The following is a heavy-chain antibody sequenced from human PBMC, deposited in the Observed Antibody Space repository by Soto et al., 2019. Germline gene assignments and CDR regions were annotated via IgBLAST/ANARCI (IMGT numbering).Heavy chain of an antibody. Sequence: EVQLVESGGGLVQPGGSLRLSCAASGFTFSSYAMHWVRQAPGKGLEYVSDISSNGGSTYYANSVKGRFTISRDNSKNTLYLKMGRLRAEDMAVYYCARRGYSGYEIDYWGQGTLVTVSS. CDR3: ARRGYSGYEIDY. D-gene: IGHD5-12*01. J-gene: IGHJ4*02. CDR2: ISSNGGST. CDR1: GFTFSSYA. V-gene: IGHV3-64*01.